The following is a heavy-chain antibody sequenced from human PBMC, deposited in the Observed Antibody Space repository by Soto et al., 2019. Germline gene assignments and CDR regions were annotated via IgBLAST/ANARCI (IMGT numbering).Heavy chain of an antibody. CDR1: GGSISSGGYY. Sequence: PSETLSLTCTVSGGSISSGGYYWSWIRQHPGKGLEWIGYIYYSGSTYYNPSLKSRVTISVDTSKNQFSLKLSSVTAADTAVYYYARGGYYDSSGYYRDYWGQGTLVTVSS. CDR3: ARGGYYDSSGYYRDY. V-gene: IGHV4-31*03. CDR2: IYYSGST. J-gene: IGHJ4*02. D-gene: IGHD3-22*01.